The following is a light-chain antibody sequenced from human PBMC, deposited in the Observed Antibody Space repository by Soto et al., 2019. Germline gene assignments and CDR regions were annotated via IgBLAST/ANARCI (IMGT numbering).Light chain of an antibody. CDR1: SSDVGGYNY. Sequence: QSALTQPASVSGSPGQSITISCTGTSSDVGGYNYVSWYQHHPGKAPKLMIYDVSNRPSGVSNRFSGSKSGNTASLTISRLQAEDEADYYCSSYTSSSTQVFGTGTKLTVL. CDR3: SSYTSSSTQV. J-gene: IGLJ1*01. CDR2: DVS. V-gene: IGLV2-14*03.